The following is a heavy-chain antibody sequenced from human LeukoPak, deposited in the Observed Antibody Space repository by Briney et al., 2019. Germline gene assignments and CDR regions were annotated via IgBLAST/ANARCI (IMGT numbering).Heavy chain of an antibody. D-gene: IGHD3-3*01. J-gene: IGHJ4*02. CDR1: GYTFTGYY. V-gene: IGHV1-2*02. CDR2: INPNSGGT. CDR3: ATTIFGVVTNDY. Sequence: ASVKVSCKASGYTFTGYYMHWVRQAPGQGLEWMGWINPNSGGTNYAQKFQGRVTMTRDTSISTAYMELSGLRSDDTAVYYCATTIFGVVTNDYWGQGTLVTVSS.